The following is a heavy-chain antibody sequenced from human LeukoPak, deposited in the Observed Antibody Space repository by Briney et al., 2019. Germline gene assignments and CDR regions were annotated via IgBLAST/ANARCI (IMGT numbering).Heavy chain of an antibody. J-gene: IGHJ4*02. CDR3: AKVNYYEPYF. CDR1: GFPFSSYS. CDR2: IDTTTGGS. D-gene: IGHD3-22*01. Sequence: GGSLRLSCAASGFPFSSYSMRWVRQAPGKGLEGVSTIDTTTGGSYYADSVKGRCIISRDNSQNTLYLQMNSLRADDTTVYYCAKVNYYEPYFWGQGTLVTVSS. V-gene: IGHV3-23*01.